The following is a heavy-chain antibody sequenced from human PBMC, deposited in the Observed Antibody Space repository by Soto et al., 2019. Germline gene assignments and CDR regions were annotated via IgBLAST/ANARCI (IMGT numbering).Heavy chain of an antibody. J-gene: IGHJ4*02. V-gene: IGHV3-23*01. CDR1: GFTFSSYA. D-gene: IGHD5-12*01. CDR2: ISGSGGST. CDR3: AKALGAINIVATPFDY. Sequence: GESLKISCAASGFTFSSYAMSWVRQAPGKGLEWVSAISGSGGSTYYADSVKGRFTISRDNSKNTLYLQMNSLRAEDTAVYYCAKALGAINIVATPFDYWGQGTLVTVSS.